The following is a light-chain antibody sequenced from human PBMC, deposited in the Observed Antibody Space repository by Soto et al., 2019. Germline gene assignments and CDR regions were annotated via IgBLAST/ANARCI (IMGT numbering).Light chain of an antibody. CDR2: DAS. V-gene: IGKV3-11*01. J-gene: IGKJ4*01. CDR3: QQRSNCPST. Sequence: EIVLTQSPATLSLSPGNRATLSCSASQSVSGYLAWYQQKPGQAPRLLIYDASNRATGITARFSGSGSGTDFTLTITSLEPEDFAVYYCQQRSNCPSTFGGGTKVEI. CDR1: QSVSGY.